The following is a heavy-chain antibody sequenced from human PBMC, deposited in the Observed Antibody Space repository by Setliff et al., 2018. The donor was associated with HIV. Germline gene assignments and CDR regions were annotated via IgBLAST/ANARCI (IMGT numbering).Heavy chain of an antibody. Sequence: PGGSLRLSCAASGFRFSTYWMTWVRQAPGKGLEWVANIKQDGSEKYYVDSVKGRFTLSRDNAKNSLYLQMNSLRAEDTAVYYCARVYNVYDYRFDSSGYDYWGQGTLVTVSS. V-gene: IGHV3-7*01. J-gene: IGHJ4*02. CDR2: IKQDGSEK. D-gene: IGHD3-22*01. CDR3: ARVYNVYDYRFDSSGYDY. CDR1: GFRFSTYW.